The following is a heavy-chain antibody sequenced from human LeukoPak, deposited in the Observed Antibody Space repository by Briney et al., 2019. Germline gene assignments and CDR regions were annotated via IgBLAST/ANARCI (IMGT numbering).Heavy chain of an antibody. CDR3: AKRQIIVVGAFDY. Sequence: AGGSLRLSCAASGFTFSSYAMSWVRQAPGKGLEWVSAISGSGGSTYYADSVKGRFTISRDNSKNTLYLQMNSLRAEDTAVYYCAKRQIIVVGAFDYWGQGTLVTVSS. D-gene: IGHD2-2*01. V-gene: IGHV3-23*01. CDR2: ISGSGGST. J-gene: IGHJ4*02. CDR1: GFTFSSYA.